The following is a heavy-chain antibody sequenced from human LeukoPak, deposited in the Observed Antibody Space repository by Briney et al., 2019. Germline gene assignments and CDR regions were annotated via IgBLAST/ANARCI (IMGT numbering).Heavy chain of an antibody. J-gene: IGHJ4*02. Sequence: GGSLRLSCAASGFTFNNFSMNWVRQAPGKGLEWISYISPSSRTIYYADSVKGRFTISRDNSKNSLYLQMNSLRTEDTALYYCAKAGLYQDVDYWGQGTLVTVSS. CDR1: GFTFNNFS. CDR3: AKAGLYQDVDY. V-gene: IGHV3-48*04. D-gene: IGHD2-2*01. CDR2: ISPSSRTI.